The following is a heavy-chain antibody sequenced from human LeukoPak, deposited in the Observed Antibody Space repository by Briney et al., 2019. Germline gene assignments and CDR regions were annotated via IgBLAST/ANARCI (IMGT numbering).Heavy chain of an antibody. CDR1: GGSISSSSYY. CDR3: ARHQNQLLLSGFFDY. V-gene: IGHV4-39*01. J-gene: IGHJ4*02. D-gene: IGHD2-2*01. CDR2: IYYSGST. Sequence: PSETLSPTCTVSGGSISSSSYYWGWIRQPPGKGLEWIGSIYYSGSTYYNPSLKSRVTISVDTSKNQFSLKLSSVTAADTAVYYCARHQNQLLLSGFFDYWGQGTLVTVSS.